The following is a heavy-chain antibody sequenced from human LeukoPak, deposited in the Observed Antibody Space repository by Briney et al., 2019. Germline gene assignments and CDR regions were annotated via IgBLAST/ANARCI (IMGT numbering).Heavy chain of an antibody. D-gene: IGHD2-21*01. Sequence: GGSLRLSCAASGFTFSSYWMSWVRQAPGKGLEWVANINQDGGEKYYVDSVKARFTISRDNAKNSLYLQMNSLRAEDTAVYWCLFQRWWFDPWGQGTLVTVSS. J-gene: IGHJ5*02. CDR1: GFTFSSYW. CDR3: LFQRWWFDP. V-gene: IGHV3-7*01. CDR2: INQDGGEK.